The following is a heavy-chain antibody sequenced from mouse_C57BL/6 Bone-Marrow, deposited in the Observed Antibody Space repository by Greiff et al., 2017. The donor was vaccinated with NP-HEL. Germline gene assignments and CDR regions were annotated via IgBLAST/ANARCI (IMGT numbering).Heavy chain of an antibody. Sequence: QVQLQQPGAELVRPGSSVKLSCKASGYTFTSYWMDWVKQRPGQGLEWIGNIYPSDSETHYNQKFKDKATLTVDKSSSTAYMQLSSLTSEDSAVYYCARSPHYSHYEGYAMDYWGQGTSVTVSS. CDR3: ARSPHYSHYEGYAMDY. D-gene: IGHD2-5*01. J-gene: IGHJ4*01. CDR2: IYPSDSET. CDR1: GYTFTSYW. V-gene: IGHV1-61*01.